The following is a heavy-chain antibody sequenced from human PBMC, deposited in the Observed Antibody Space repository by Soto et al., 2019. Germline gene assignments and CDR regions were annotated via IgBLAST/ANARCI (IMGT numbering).Heavy chain of an antibody. CDR1: GGSISSDY. CDR3: ARSTFRNDYTDY. V-gene: IGHV4-59*12. D-gene: IGHD4-4*01. J-gene: IGHJ4*02. Sequence: SETLSLTCTVSGGSISSDYWSWIRQPPGKGLEWIGYIYHSGSTNYNPSLKSRVTISVDKSKNQFSLKLSSVTAADTAVYYRARSTFRNDYTDYWGQGTLVTVSS. CDR2: IYHSGST.